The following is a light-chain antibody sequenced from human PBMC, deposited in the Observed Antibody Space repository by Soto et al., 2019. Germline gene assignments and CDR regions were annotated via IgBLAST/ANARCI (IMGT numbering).Light chain of an antibody. J-gene: IGLJ1*01. CDR3: ATWDDSLDVHV. V-gene: IGLV1-44*01. CDR1: SSNIGINT. CDR2: GNN. Sequence: QSVLTQPPSASGTPGQTITISCSGGSSNIGINTVSWYEHLPGTAPRLLIYGNNQLPSGVPDRFSGSKSGTSASLAISGLQFEDEAHYYCATWDDSLDVHVFGTGTKLTVL.